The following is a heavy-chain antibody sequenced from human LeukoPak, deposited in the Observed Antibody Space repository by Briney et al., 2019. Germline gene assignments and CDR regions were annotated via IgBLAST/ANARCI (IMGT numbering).Heavy chain of an antibody. CDR1: GGSLSSYY. CDR2: IYTSGST. J-gene: IGHJ6*03. Sequence: SETLSLTCTVSGGSLSSYYWSWIRQPAGKGLEWIGRIYTSGSTNYNPSLKSRVTMSVDTSKNQFSLKLSSATAADTAVYYCARVAAAGGSYYYYYMDVWGKGTTVTVSS. D-gene: IGHD6-13*01. CDR3: ARVAAAGGSYYYYYMDV. V-gene: IGHV4-4*07.